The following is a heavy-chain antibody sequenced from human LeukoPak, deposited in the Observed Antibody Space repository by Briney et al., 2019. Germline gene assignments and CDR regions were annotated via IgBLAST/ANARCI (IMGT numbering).Heavy chain of an antibody. CDR1: GFTFSSYG. V-gene: IGHV3-23*01. J-gene: IGHJ4*02. CDR3: AITHGYYDGSGYWVQ. Sequence: AGGSLRLSCAASGFTFSSYGMSWVRQAPGKGLEWVSFITTSGATTSYADSVKGRFTISRDNPRNTLYMQMNSLRDEDTALYYCAITHGYYDGSGYWVQWGQGTLVTVSS. D-gene: IGHD3-22*01. CDR2: ITTSGATT.